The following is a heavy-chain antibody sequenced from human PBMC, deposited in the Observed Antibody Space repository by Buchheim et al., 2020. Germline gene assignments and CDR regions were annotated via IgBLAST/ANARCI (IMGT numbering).Heavy chain of an antibody. CDR3: ASLGGAVADNGNIADY. CDR2: INPSGGSP. J-gene: IGHJ4*02. V-gene: IGHV1-46*01. D-gene: IGHD6-19*01. CDR1: GYTFTSYY. Sequence: QVQLVQSGAEVKKPGASVKVSCKASGYTFTSYYMHWVRQAPGQGLEWMGIINPSGGSPSYAQKFQGRVTMTRDPSTRTVYMELSSLRSEDTAVYYCASLGGAVADNGNIADYWGQGTL.